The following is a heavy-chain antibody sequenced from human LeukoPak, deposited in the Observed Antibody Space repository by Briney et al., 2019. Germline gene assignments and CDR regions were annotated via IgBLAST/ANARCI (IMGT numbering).Heavy chain of an antibody. CDR2: ISSSGSII. Sequence: GSLRLSFAASGFTFSRYELNWVRQAPGKGLEWVSYISSSGSIIYYADSVKGRFTISRDNAKNSLYLQMNSLRAEDTAVYYCARDLGMTDGDYVSYFDYWGQGTLVTVSS. CDR1: GFTFSRYE. J-gene: IGHJ4*02. CDR3: ARDLGMTDGDYVSYFDY. V-gene: IGHV3-48*03. D-gene: IGHD4-17*01.